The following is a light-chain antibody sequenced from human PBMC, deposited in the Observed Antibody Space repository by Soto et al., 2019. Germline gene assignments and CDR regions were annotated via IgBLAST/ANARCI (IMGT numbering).Light chain of an antibody. CDR1: NSNIGAGYD. CDR3: QSYDTTVSGSV. J-gene: IGLJ3*02. V-gene: IGLV1-40*01. Sequence: QSAMTQPPSVSGAPGQRVTISCTGTNSNIGAGYDVHWYQHLPGTAPKLLIYGNNNRPSGVPDRFSGSKSGTSASLAITGLQADDEADYFCQSYDTTVSGSVFGGGTKLTVL. CDR2: GNN.